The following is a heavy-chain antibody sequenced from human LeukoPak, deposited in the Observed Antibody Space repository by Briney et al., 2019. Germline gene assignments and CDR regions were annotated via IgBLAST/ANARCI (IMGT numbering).Heavy chain of an antibody. CDR1: GFTFSSYG. CDR2: ISYDESNK. D-gene: IGHD6-13*01. V-gene: IGHV3-30*18. J-gene: IGHJ4*02. Sequence: GGSLRLSCAASGFTFSSYGMHWVRQAPGKGLEWVAVISYDESNKYYADSVKGQFTISRDNSKNTVFLQMNSLRAEDTAVYYCAKDRSIAAGGTVSEIDNWGQGTLVTVSS. CDR3: AKDRSIAAGGTVSEIDN.